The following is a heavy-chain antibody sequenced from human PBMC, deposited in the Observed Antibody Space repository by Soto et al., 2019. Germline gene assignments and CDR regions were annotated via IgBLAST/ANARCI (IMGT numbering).Heavy chain of an antibody. J-gene: IGHJ6*02. D-gene: IGHD6-6*01. CDR1: GFTFSSFG. CDR3: ARSTSSTLNYYYGMDV. Sequence: PGGSLRLSCAASGFTFSSFGMHWVRQAPGKGLEWVAIISYDGSNKYYTDSVKGRFTIARDNSKNILYLQMNSLTIEDTAVFYCARSTSSTLNYYYGMDVWGQGTTVTVSS. V-gene: IGHV3-30*03. CDR2: ISYDGSNK.